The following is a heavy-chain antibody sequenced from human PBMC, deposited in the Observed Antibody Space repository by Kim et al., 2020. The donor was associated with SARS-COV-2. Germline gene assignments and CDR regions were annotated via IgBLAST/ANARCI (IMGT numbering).Heavy chain of an antibody. CDR3: AAPGSINIFGVVSVGGFDS. Sequence: ASVKVSCKVSGNTLTKISIHWVRQAPGKGLEWMGGFDPEEAKVIYAQKFQGRVTMNEDTSTDTAYMELSSLRFEDTAVYYCAAPGSINIFGVVSVGGFDSWGQGTLVTVSS. V-gene: IGHV1-24*01. J-gene: IGHJ4*02. CDR1: GNTLTKIS. CDR2: FDPEEAKV. D-gene: IGHD3-3*02.